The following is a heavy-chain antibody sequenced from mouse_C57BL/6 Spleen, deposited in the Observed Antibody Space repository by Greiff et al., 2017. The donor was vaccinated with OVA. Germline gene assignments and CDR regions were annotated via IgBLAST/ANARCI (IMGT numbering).Heavy chain of an antibody. CDR1: GFSFTSYG. CDR3: ARSDYGSSYGYFDV. V-gene: IGHV2-6*03. Sequence: VQLQESGPGLVAPSQSLSITCTVSGFSFTSYGVHWVRQPPGKGLEWLVVIWSDGSTTYNSALKSRLSISKDNSKSQVFLKMNSLQTDDTAMYYCARSDYGSSYGYFDVWGTGTTVTVSS. CDR2: IWSDGST. D-gene: IGHD1-1*01. J-gene: IGHJ1*03.